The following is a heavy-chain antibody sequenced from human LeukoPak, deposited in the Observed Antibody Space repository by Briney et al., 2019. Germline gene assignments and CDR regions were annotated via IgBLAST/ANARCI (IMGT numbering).Heavy chain of an antibody. CDR3: ARGYYDVLTNYPKNFDQ. V-gene: IGHV4-59*08. CDR2: IYFSGTT. J-gene: IGHJ4*02. CDR1: GDSISTYY. Sequence: SETLSLTCTVSGDSISTYYWSWIRQPPGKRLEWIGYIYFSGTTNYNPSLKSRVTISVDTSKNQFSLRLSSVTAADTAVYYCARGYYDVLTNYPKNFDQWGQGTLVTVSS. D-gene: IGHD3-9*01.